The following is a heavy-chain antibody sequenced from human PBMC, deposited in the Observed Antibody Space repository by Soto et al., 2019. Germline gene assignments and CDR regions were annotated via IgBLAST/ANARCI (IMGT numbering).Heavy chain of an antibody. CDR3: ARDNTGTYLAPGWFDP. CDR1: GGSISSYY. D-gene: IGHD1-1*01. CDR2: IYYSGST. Sequence: PSETLSLTCTVSGGSISSYYWSWIRQPPGKGLEWIGYIYYSGSTNYNPSLKSRVTISVGTSKNQFSLKLSSVTAADTAVYYCARDNTGTYLAPGWFDPWGQGTLVTVSS. J-gene: IGHJ5*02. V-gene: IGHV4-59*01.